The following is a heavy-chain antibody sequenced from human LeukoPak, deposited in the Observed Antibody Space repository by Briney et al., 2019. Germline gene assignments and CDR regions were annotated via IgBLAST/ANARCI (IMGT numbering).Heavy chain of an antibody. CDR2: ISGSGGST. Sequence: GGSLRLSCAASGFTFSSYAMSWVRQAPGKGLEWVSAISGSGGSTYYADSVKGRFTISRDNSKNTLYLQMNSLRAEDTAVYYCAKADRAYYDILTAIDYWGQGTLVTVSS. J-gene: IGHJ4*02. CDR3: AKADRAYYDILTAIDY. CDR1: GFTFSSYA. D-gene: IGHD3-9*01. V-gene: IGHV3-23*01.